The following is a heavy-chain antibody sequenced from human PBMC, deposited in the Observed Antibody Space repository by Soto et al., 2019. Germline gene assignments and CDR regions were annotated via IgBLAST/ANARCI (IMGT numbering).Heavy chain of an antibody. V-gene: IGHV3-30*03. D-gene: IGHD2-21*02. Sequence: SLRLSCAASGFTFSSYGMHWVRQAPGKGLEWVAVISYDGSNKYYADSVKGRFTISRDNSKNTLYLQMSSLRSEDTAVYYCARVEHGGEDGYDYYCYGLDVWSQGTTVTVSS. CDR2: ISYDGSNK. CDR3: ARVEHGGEDGYDYYCYGLDV. CDR1: GFTFSSYG. J-gene: IGHJ6*02.